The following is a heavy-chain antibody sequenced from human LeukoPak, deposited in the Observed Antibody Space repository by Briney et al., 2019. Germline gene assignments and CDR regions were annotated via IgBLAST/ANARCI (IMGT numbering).Heavy chain of an antibody. V-gene: IGHV3-23*01. CDR1: GFTFNIYV. D-gene: IGHD4-11*01. J-gene: IGHJ4*02. CDR2: ISGSGGST. CDR3: ARQYRRDYYFDY. Sequence: PGGSLRLSCAASGFTFNIYVMSWVRQAPGKGLEWVSTISGSGGSTYYADSVKGQFTISRDNAKNSLYLQMNSLRAEDTAVYYCARQYRRDYYFDYWGQGTLVTVSS.